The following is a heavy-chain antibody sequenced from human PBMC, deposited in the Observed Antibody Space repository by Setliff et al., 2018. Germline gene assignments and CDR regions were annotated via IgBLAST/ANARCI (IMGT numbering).Heavy chain of an antibody. CDR2: IKSKTDGGTT. Sequence: GGSLRLSCAASGFTFSNAWMSWVRQAPGKGLEWVGRIKSKTDGGTTDYAAPVKGRFTISRDDSKNTLYLQMNSLRPDDTAVYYCAKDIYGSGSYAVGGYFDYWGQGTQVTVSS. J-gene: IGHJ4*02. V-gene: IGHV3-15*01. CDR3: AKDIYGSGSYAVGGYFDY. D-gene: IGHD3-10*01. CDR1: GFTFSNAW.